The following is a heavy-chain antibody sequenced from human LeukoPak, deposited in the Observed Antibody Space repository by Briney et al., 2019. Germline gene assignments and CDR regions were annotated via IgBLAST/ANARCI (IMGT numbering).Heavy chain of an antibody. J-gene: IGHJ4*02. CDR3: ARGGCGSGGSCPFDY. D-gene: IGHD2-15*01. V-gene: IGHV4-34*01. Sequence: SETLSVTCAVYGGSFSGYYWSWIRQPPGKGLEWIGEINHSGSTNYSPSIKSRVTISVDTSKNQFSLKLSSVTAADTAVYYCARGGCGSGGSCPFDYWGQGTLVTVSS. CDR2: INHSGST. CDR1: GGSFSGYY.